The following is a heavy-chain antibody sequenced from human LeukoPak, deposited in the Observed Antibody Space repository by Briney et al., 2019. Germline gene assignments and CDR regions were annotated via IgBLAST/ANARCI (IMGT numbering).Heavy chain of an antibody. CDR1: GFTVRANH. Sequence: GGSLTLSCEASGFTVRANHMAWVRQGLGKGLEWVAVILPGGVTHYTDSLRDRFSISTDKSKNVLYLQMDTLRAEDTALYYCVRERDYDTYFDYWGRGTLVTVSS. CDR3: VRERDYDTYFDY. V-gene: IGHV3-53*01. CDR2: ILPGGVT. J-gene: IGHJ4*02. D-gene: IGHD4-17*01.